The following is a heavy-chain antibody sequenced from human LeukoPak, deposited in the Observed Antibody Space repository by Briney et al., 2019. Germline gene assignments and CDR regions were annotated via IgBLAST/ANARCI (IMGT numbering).Heavy chain of an antibody. J-gene: IGHJ4*02. D-gene: IGHD6-19*01. V-gene: IGHV1-46*02. CDR2: ITSTGTTT. Sequence: GASVKVSCKASGYNLNTYHMHWVRQAPGQGLEWMGIITSTGTTTICAQKFQGRVTMTRDTSTSTVYMELSSLRSEDTAVYYCARDPGGGSSGWLYFDYWGQGTLVAVSS. CDR1: GYNLNTYH. CDR3: ARDPGGGSSGWLYFDY.